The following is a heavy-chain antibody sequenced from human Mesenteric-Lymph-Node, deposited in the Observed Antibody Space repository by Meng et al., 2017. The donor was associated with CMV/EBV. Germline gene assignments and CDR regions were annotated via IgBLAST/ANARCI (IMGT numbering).Heavy chain of an antibody. V-gene: IGHV1-3*01. CDR2: INAGNGNT. CDR3: ARVGGYSYGLPFDY. CDR1: EYTLTSYA. J-gene: IGHJ4*02. Sequence: ASEYTLTSYAMHWVRQAPGQRLEWMGWINAGNGNTKYSQKFQGRVTITRDTSASTAYMELSSLRSEDTAVYYCARVGGYSYGLPFDYWGQGTLVTVSS. D-gene: IGHD5-18*01.